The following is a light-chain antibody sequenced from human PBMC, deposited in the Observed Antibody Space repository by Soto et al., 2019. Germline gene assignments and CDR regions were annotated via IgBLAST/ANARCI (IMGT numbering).Light chain of an antibody. J-gene: IGLJ1*01. CDR3: GTWDSSLNTDV. CDR2: ETN. V-gene: IGLV1-51*01. CDR1: SSSIGSNY. Sequence: QSVLTQPPSVSAAPGQKVTLSCSGSSSSIGSNYVCWYQQFPGAAPKLVMYETNKRPSGIPDRFSGSKSGTSATLGITGLQTGDEADYYCGTWDSSLNTDVFGTGTKVTVL.